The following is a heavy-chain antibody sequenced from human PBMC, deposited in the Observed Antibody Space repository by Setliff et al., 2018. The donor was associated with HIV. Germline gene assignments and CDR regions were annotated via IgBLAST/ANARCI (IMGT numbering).Heavy chain of an antibody. CDR1: RRTFSEDA. CDR3: ARVPYRSVWFSGGHDAFDI. Sequence: VASVKVSCKTSRRTFSEDAINWVRQAPGEGLEWVGGIIHILGTADYAEKFQGRVTITADESTSTAYMELSSLRSEDTAVYYCARVPYRSVWFSGGHDAFDIWGQGTMVTVSS. D-gene: IGHD6-19*01. CDR2: IIHILGTA. V-gene: IGHV1-69*13. J-gene: IGHJ3*02.